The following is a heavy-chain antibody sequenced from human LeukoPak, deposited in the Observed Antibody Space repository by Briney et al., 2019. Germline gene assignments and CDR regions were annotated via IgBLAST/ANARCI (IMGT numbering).Heavy chain of an antibody. D-gene: IGHD3-22*01. J-gene: IGHJ6*03. Sequence: KPSETLSLTCTVSGGSISSGGYYWSWIRQHPGKGLEWIGYIYYSGSTYYNPSLKSRVTISVDTSKNQFSLKLSSVTAADTAVYYCARAPPDYYDSSGYQNYYMDVWGQGTPVTVSS. V-gene: IGHV4-31*03. CDR3: ARAPPDYYDSSGYQNYYMDV. CDR1: GGSISSGGYY. CDR2: IYYSGST.